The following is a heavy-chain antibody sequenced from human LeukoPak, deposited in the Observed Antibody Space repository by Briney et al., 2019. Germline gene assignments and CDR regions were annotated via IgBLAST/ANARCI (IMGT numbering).Heavy chain of an antibody. V-gene: IGHV3-73*01. J-gene: IGHJ6*03. CDR3: TRPSELLGIYYYYYVDV. CDR1: GFTFSGSV. CDR2: IRTKTDDYAT. D-gene: IGHD3-10*01. Sequence: GGSLRLSCAASGFTFSGSVIHWVRQASGKGREWVGRIRTKTDDYATAYAASVKGRCTISRDDSKNMDYLKMNSLQTEDTAVYYCTRPSELLGIYYYYYVDVWGKGTTVTVSS.